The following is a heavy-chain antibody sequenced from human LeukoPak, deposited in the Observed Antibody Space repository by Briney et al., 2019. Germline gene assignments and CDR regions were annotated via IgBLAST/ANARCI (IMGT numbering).Heavy chain of an antibody. CDR1: GFTFSSYA. Sequence: GGSLRLSCAASGFTFSSYAMSWVRQAPGKGLEWVSAISGSGGSTYYADSVKGRFTISRDNSKNTLYLQMNSLRAEDSAVYYCAKDSGSYSKEVYFDYWGQGTLVTVSS. V-gene: IGHV3-23*01. J-gene: IGHJ4*02. CDR3: AKDSGSYSKEVYFDY. CDR2: ISGSGGST. D-gene: IGHD1-26*01.